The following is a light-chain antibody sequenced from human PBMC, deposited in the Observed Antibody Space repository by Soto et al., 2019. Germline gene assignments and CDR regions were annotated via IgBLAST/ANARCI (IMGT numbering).Light chain of an antibody. CDR3: QQWGSSSWT. J-gene: IGKJ1*01. CDR1: QSVPSDW. V-gene: IGKV3-20*01. Sequence: EIAVSLAPSTLCFSPRERATASPKSSQSVPSDWLAWYRHKPGQAPRLLIYGASSRATGVPDRVSGSGSGTDFTLTINRLEPEDFAVYYCQQWGSSSWTFGQGTKVDIK. CDR2: GAS.